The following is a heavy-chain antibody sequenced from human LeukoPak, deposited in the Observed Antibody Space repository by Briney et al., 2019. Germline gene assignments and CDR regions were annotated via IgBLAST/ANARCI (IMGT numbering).Heavy chain of an antibody. Sequence: ASVKVSCKASGYTFTGYYMHWVRQAPGQGLEWMGGIIPIFGTANYAQKFQGRVTITADESTSTAYMELSSLRSEDTAVYYCARKTRSVVVVPAATTGYYGMDVWGQGTTVTVSS. D-gene: IGHD2-2*01. CDR3: ARKTRSVVVVPAATTGYYGMDV. J-gene: IGHJ6*02. V-gene: IGHV1-69*13. CDR2: IIPIFGTA. CDR1: GYTFTGYY.